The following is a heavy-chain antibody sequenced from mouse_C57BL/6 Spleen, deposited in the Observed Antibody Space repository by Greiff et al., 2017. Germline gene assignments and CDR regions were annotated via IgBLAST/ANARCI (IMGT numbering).Heavy chain of an antibody. Sequence: QVQLQQPGAELVRPGSSVKLSCKASGYTFTSYWLHWVKQRPIQGLEWIGNIDPSDSETHYNEKFKDKATLTVDKSSSSAYMQLSSLTSEDSAFYYGARRWPRDYYAMDYWGQGTSVTVSS. J-gene: IGHJ4*01. CDR3: ARRWPRDYYAMDY. CDR2: IDPSDSET. CDR1: GYTFTSYW. V-gene: IGHV1-52*01. D-gene: IGHD2-3*01.